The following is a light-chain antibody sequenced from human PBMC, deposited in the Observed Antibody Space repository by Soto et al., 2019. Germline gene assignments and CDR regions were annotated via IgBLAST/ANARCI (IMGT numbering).Light chain of an antibody. V-gene: IGLV1-47*01. CDR2: KNN. Sequence: QSVLTQPPSASGTPGQKVSISCSGSGSNIGSNHVYWYQQLPGTAPKLLIYKNNQRPSGVPDRFSGSKSDTSASLAISGLRSEDEADYYCAAWDDSLSGHLFGTGTKVTVL. J-gene: IGLJ1*01. CDR3: AAWDDSLSGHL. CDR1: GSNIGSNH.